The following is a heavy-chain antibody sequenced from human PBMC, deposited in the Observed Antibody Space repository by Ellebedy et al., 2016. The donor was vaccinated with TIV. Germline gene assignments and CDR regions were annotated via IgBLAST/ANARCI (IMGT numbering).Heavy chain of an antibody. V-gene: IGHV1-46*01. Sequence: AASVKVSCKASGYTFTSYYMHWVRQAPGQGLEWMGIINPSGGSTSYAQKFQGRVTMTRDTSTSTVYMELSSLRSEDTAVYYCARLGGGFLSSSWYTAGPVGAYYFDYWGQGTLVTVSS. CDR2: INPSGGST. J-gene: IGHJ4*02. CDR1: GYTFTSYY. CDR3: ARLGGGFLSSSWYTAGPVGAYYFDY. D-gene: IGHD6-13*01.